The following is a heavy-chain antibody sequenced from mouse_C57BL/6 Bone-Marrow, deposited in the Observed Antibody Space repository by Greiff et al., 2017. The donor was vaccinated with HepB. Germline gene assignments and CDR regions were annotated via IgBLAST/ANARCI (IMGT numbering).Heavy chain of an antibody. V-gene: IGHV1-5*01. Sequence: VHVKQSGTVLARPGASVKMSCKTSGYTFTSYWMHWVKQRPGQGLEWIGAIYPGNSDTSYNQKFKGKAKLTAVTSASTAYMELSSLTNEESAVYYCLYPWFAYWGQGTLVTVSA. CDR1: GYTFTSYW. CDR3: LYPWFAY. CDR2: IYPGNSDT. J-gene: IGHJ3*01.